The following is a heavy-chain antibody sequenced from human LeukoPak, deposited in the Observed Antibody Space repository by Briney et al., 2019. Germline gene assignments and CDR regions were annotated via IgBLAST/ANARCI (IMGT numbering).Heavy chain of an antibody. CDR2: ISGSGGST. CDR3: AKDMVRGANYYYYYGMDV. CDR1: GFTFSSYA. J-gene: IGHJ6*02. Sequence: GGSLRLSCAASGFTFSSYAMSWVRQAPGKGLEWVSAISGSGGSTYYADSVKGRFTISRDNSKNTLYLQMNSLRAEDTAVYYCAKDMVRGANYYYYYGMDVWGQGTTVTVSS. V-gene: IGHV3-23*01. D-gene: IGHD3-10*01.